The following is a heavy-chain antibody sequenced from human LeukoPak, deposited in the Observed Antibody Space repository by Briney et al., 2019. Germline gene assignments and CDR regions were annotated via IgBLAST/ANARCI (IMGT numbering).Heavy chain of an antibody. D-gene: IGHD6-19*01. V-gene: IGHV4-39*01. CDR3: ARQNWSSGWYGIFDY. CDR2: IYYSGRT. Sequence: SETLSLTCTVSGGSISSSSYYWGWIRQPPGKGLEWIGSIYYSGRTYYNPSLKSRVTISVDTSKNQFSLKLSSVTAADTAVYYCARQNWSSGWYGIFDYWGQGTLVTVSS. CDR1: GGSISSSSYY. J-gene: IGHJ4*02.